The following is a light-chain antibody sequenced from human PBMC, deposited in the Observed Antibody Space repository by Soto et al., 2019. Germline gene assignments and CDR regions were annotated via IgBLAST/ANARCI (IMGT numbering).Light chain of an antibody. Sequence: QSALTQAASVSGSPGQSISISCTGTSSDVGGYNYVSWYQQHPGKAPKLMIYDVSNRPSGVSNRFSGSKSGNTASLTISGLQAEDEADYYCSSYTSSSTLENVFGTGTKVTVL. CDR1: SSDVGGYNY. CDR3: SSYTSSSTLENV. V-gene: IGLV2-14*01. CDR2: DVS. J-gene: IGLJ1*01.